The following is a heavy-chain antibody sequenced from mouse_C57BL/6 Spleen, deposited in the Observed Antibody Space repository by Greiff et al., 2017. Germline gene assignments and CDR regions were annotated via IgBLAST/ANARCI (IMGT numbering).Heavy chain of an antibody. CDR3: ARYDYDYYGNYFDY. CDR2: IHPNSGST. V-gene: IGHV1-64*01. Sequence: QVQLQQPGAELVKPGASVKLSCKASGYTFTSYWMHWVKQRPGQGLEWIGMIHPNSGSTNYNEKFKSKATLTVDKSSSTAYMQLSSLTSEDSAVYYCARYDYDYYGNYFDYWGQGTTLTVSS. J-gene: IGHJ2*01. CDR1: GYTFTSYW. D-gene: IGHD2-4*01.